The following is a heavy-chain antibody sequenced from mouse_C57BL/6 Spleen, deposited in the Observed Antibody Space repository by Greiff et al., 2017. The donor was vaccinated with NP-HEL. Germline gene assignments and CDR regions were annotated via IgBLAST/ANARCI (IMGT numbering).Heavy chain of an antibody. CDR1: GYTFTSYW. V-gene: IGHV1-7*01. D-gene: IGHD1-1*01. J-gene: IGHJ3*01. Sequence: QVQLQQSGAELAKPGASVKLSCKASGYTFTSYWMHWVKQRPGQGLEWIGYINPSSGYTKYNQKFKDKATLTADKSSSTAYMQLSSLTYEDSAVYYCARGATGSSPWFAYWGQGTLVTVSA. CDR2: INPSSGYT. CDR3: ARGATGSSPWFAY.